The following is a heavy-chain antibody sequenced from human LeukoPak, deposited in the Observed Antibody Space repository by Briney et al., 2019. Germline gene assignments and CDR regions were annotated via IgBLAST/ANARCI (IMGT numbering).Heavy chain of an antibody. J-gene: IGHJ4*02. CDR1: GDSINSNY. CDR2: IYYGGST. V-gene: IGHV4-59*01. Sequence: SEALSLTCSVSGDSINSNYWSWMRQPPGKGLEWIGYIYYGGSTNYNPSLKSRVSMSVDTSKNQFSLNLSSVTAADTAVYHCARLLAGCPGGRCRAHFDYWGQGTLVTVSS. D-gene: IGHD2-15*01. CDR3: ARLLAGCPGGRCRAHFDY.